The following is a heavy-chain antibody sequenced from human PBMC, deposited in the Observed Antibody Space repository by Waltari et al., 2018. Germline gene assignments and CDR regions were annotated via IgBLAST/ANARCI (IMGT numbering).Heavy chain of an antibody. CDR3: ARGSTDRLPFFDY. CDR2: ISSSSSTI. J-gene: IGHJ4*02. V-gene: IGHV3-48*01. D-gene: IGHD6-25*01. Sequence: EVQLVESGGGLVQPGGSLRLSCAASGFTFSSYSMNWVRRAPGKGLERVSYISSSSSTIYYADSVKVRLTISRDNSKNSLYLQMNCLRAEVTAVYYCARGSTDRLPFFDYWGQGTLVTVSS. CDR1: GFTFSSYS.